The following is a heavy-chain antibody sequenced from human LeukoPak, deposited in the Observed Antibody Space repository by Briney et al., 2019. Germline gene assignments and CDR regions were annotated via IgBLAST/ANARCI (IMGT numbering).Heavy chain of an antibody. Sequence: PGGSLRLSCAASGFTFSSYSMNWVRQAPGKGLEWVSYISSSSSTIYYAESVKGRFTIYRDNAKNSLYLQMNSLRAEDTAVYYCARETYTGACYFDYWGQGTLVTVSS. CDR3: ARETYTGACYFDY. D-gene: IGHD3-10*01. CDR1: GFTFSSYS. V-gene: IGHV3-48*01. J-gene: IGHJ4*02. CDR2: ISSSSSTI.